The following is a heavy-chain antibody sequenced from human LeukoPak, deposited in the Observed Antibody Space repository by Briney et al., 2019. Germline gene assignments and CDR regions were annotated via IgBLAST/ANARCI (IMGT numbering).Heavy chain of an antibody. J-gene: IGHJ4*02. CDR3: ARVKFEYSSSSGTSDY. CDR2: INPGGGAT. Sequence: GASVKVSCKASGYTFTNSYMHWVRQAPGQGLEWMGIINPGGGATSYAQRFQGRITMTRDTSTTTVYMELSSLRSGDTAMYYCARVKFEYSSSSGTSDYWGQGTLVTVSS. CDR1: GYTFTNSY. D-gene: IGHD6-6*01. V-gene: IGHV1-46*01.